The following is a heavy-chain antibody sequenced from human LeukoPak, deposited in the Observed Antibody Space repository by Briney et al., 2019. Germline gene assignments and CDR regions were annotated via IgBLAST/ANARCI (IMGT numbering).Heavy chain of an antibody. D-gene: IGHD5-24*01. CDR3: ARVSGYNWNFDY. CDR1: GGSLSSSRYY. CDR2: IYYSGST. Sequence: SETLSLTCTVSGGSLSSSRYYWGWIRQPPGKGLEWIGSIYYSGSTNYNPSLKSRVTISVDTSKNQFSLKLSSVTAADTAVYYCARVSGYNWNFDYWGQGTLVTVSS. V-gene: IGHV4-39*07. J-gene: IGHJ4*02.